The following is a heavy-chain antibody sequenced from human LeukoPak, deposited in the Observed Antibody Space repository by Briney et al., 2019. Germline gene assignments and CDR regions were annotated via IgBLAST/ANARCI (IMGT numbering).Heavy chain of an antibody. CDR3: AKDHWNYPDY. D-gene: IGHD1-7*01. V-gene: IGHV3-30*02. J-gene: IGHJ4*02. CDR1: GFTFNIHG. CDR2: IRYDGSNK. Sequence: GGSLRLSCAASGFTFNIHGMHWVRQTPGKGLEWVAFIRYDGSNKYYADSVKGRFTISRDHSKNTLYLQMNSLRAEDTAVYYCAKDHWNYPDYWGQGTLVTVSS.